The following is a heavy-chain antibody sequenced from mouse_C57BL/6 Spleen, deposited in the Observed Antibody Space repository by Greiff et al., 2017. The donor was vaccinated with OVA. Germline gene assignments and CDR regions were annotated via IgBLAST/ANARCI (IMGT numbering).Heavy chain of an antibody. Sequence: VQLQQPGAELVKPGASVKLSCKASGYTFTSYWMHWVKQRPGQGLEWIGMIHPNSGSTNYNEKFKSKATLTVDKSSSTAYMQLSSLTSEDSAVYYCARSVLGGYYFDYWGQGTTLTVSS. CDR1: GYTFTSYW. D-gene: IGHD4-1*01. V-gene: IGHV1-64*01. CDR2: IHPNSGST. J-gene: IGHJ2*01. CDR3: ARSVLGGYYFDY.